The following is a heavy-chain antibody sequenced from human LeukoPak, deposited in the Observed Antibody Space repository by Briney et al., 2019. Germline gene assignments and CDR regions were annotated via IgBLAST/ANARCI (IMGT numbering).Heavy chain of an antibody. J-gene: IGHJ4*02. CDR2: IHPSGML. CDR1: GASFNSDDKC. V-gene: IGHV4-31*03. CDR3: SRGLDSRKLGY. Sequence: SETLSLTCTVSGASFNSDDKCWNWIRQSPGKGLEWIGSIHPSGMLYNNPSLESRVTMSRDTSKNQFSLNLNSVTAAHTAVYFCSRGLDSRKLGYWGQGILVTVSS. D-gene: IGHD3-22*01.